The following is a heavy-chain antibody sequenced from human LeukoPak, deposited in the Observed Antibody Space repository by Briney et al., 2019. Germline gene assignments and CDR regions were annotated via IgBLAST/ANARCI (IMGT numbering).Heavy chain of an antibody. V-gene: IGHV3-66*04. Sequence: QPGGSLRLSCAASGFTFSSYWMSWVRQAPGKGLEWVSVIYSGGTTYSADSVKGRFTISRDNSKNTLYLQMNSLRAEDTAVYYCARHDSWAGWFDPWGQGTLVTVSS. D-gene: IGHD3-22*01. CDR3: ARHDSWAGWFDP. CDR2: IYSGGTT. J-gene: IGHJ5*02. CDR1: GFTFSSYW.